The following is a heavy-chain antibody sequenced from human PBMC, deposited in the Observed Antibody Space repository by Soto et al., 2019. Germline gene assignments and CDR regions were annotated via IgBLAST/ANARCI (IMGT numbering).Heavy chain of an antibody. Sequence: QVQLVESGGGVVQPGRSLRLSCAASGFTFSSYAMHWVRQAPGKGLEWVAVISYDGSNKYYADSVKGRFTISRDNSKHTLYLQMNSPRAEDTAVYYCARYYTAPDYWGQGTLVTVSS. V-gene: IGHV3-30-3*01. CDR3: ARYYTAPDY. CDR2: ISYDGSNK. J-gene: IGHJ4*02. CDR1: GFTFSSYA. D-gene: IGHD1-26*01.